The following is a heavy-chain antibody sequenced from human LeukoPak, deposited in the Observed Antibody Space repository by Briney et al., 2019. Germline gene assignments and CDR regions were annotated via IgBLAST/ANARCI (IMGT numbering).Heavy chain of an antibody. J-gene: IGHJ4*02. V-gene: IGHV1-69*05. CDR2: IIPIFGTA. Sequence: SVKVSCKASGGTFSSYAISWVRQAPGQGLEWMGGIIPIFGTANYAQKFQGRVTITTDESTSTAYMELSSLRSEGTAVYYCARVRDELQLPYYFDYWGQGTLVTVSS. CDR1: GGTFSSYA. CDR3: ARVRDELQLPYYFDY. D-gene: IGHD5-24*01.